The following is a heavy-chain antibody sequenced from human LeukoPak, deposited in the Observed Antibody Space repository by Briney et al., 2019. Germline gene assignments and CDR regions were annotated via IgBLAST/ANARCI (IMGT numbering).Heavy chain of an antibody. CDR1: GYTFTSYG. V-gene: IGHV1-69*13. D-gene: IGHD7-27*01. Sequence: EASVKVSCKASGYTFTSYGISWVRQAPGQGLEWMGGIIPIFGTANYAQKFQGRVTITADESTSTAYMELSSLRSEDTAVYYCARYWGDWGQGTLVTVSS. J-gene: IGHJ4*02. CDR2: IIPIFGTA. CDR3: ARYWGD.